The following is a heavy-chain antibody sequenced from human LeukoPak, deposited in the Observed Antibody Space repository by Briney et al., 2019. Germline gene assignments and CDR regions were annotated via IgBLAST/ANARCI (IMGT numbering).Heavy chain of an antibody. J-gene: IGHJ6*02. V-gene: IGHV6-1*01. CDR1: GDSVSSNSVT. D-gene: IGHD2-15*01. CDR3: ARERRKGGGMDV. Sequence: SQTLSLTCDISGDSVSSNSVTWNWIRQSPSRGLEWLGRTYYRSKWFNDYAVSVKSRITINPDTSKNQFSLQLNSVTAADTAVYYCARERRKGGGMDVWGQGTTVTVSS. CDR2: TYYRSKWFN.